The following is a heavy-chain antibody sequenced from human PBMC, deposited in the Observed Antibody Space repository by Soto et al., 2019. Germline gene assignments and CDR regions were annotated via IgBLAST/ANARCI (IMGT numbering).Heavy chain of an antibody. CDR1: GGSISSSSYY. V-gene: IGHV4-39*02. CDR3: AKDPGYNYGSSYFDY. CDR2: IYYSGST. Sequence: PSETLSLTCTVSGGSISSSSYYWGWIRQPPGKGLEWIGSIYYSGSTYYNPSLKSRVTISVDTSKNQFSLKLSSVTAADTAVYYCAKDPGYNYGSSYFDYWGQGTLVTVSS. J-gene: IGHJ4*02. D-gene: IGHD5-18*01.